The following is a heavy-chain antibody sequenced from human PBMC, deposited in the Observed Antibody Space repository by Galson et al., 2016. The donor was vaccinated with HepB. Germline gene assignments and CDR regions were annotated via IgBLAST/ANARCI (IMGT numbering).Heavy chain of an antibody. J-gene: IGHJ4*02. V-gene: IGHV6-1*01. CDR1: GDSVSSNSAA. CDR3: AREPIYSSGIGVYDY. CDR2: TYYRSKWFN. D-gene: IGHD6-19*01. Sequence: CAISGDSVSSNSAAWNWIRQSPSRGLEWLGRTYYRSKWFNDYAVSVKSRITINPDTSKNQFSLQLNSVTPEDTAVYYCAREPIYSSGIGVYDYWGQGILVTVSS.